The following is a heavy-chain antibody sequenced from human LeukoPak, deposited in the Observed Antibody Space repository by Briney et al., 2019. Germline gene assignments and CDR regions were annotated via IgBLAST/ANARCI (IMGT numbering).Heavy chain of an antibody. J-gene: IGHJ4*02. CDR2: IRYDGNDK. Sequence: GRSLRLSCAASGFTFSSYAMHWVRQAPGKGLEWVAFIRYDGNDKRYADSVKGRFTISRDVSKSTLYLQLDSLRTEDTAVYYCAKDYSGSYHFFDYWGQGTLVTVSS. D-gene: IGHD1-26*01. CDR1: GFTFSSYA. V-gene: IGHV3-30*02. CDR3: AKDYSGSYHFFDY.